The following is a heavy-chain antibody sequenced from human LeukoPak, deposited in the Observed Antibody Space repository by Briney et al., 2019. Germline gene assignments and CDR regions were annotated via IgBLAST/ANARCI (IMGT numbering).Heavy chain of an antibody. CDR2: ISSSGSTI. D-gene: IGHD6-19*01. J-gene: IGHJ2*01. V-gene: IGHV3-48*03. CDR3: ARGGWRGLDGYFDL. CDR1: GFTFSSYE. Sequence: PGGSLRLSCAASGFTFSSYEMNWVRQAPGKGLEWVSYISSSGSTIYYADSVKGRFTISRDNAKNSLHLQMNSLRAEDTAVYYCARGGWRGLDGYFDLWGRGTPVTVSS.